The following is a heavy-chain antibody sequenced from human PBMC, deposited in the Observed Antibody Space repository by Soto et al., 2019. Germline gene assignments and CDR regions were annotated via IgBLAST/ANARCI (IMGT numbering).Heavy chain of an antibody. CDR2: ISGSGNTI. J-gene: IGHJ1*01. Sequence: PGGSLRLSCEATGFTFSSHEMNWIRQTPGKRLEWIAKISGSGNTINYADSVKGRFTISRDNVQRTLHLQMDSLRVEDTGVYYCARGGVYWGRGTLVTVSS. CDR3: ARGGVY. D-gene: IGHD2-8*01. V-gene: IGHV3-48*03. CDR1: GFTFSSHE.